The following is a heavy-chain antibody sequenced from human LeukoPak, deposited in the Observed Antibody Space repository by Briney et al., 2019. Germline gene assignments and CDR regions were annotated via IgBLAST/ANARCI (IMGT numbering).Heavy chain of an antibody. CDR3: ARAGIVGANGPFDY. V-gene: IGHV1-69*05. D-gene: IGHD1-26*01. Sequence: SVKVSCKASGGTFSSYAISWVRHAPGQGLEWMGGIIPIFGTANYAQKFQGRVTITTDESTRTAYMELSSLRSEDTAVYYCARAGIVGANGPFDYWGQGTLVTVSS. CDR2: IIPIFGTA. J-gene: IGHJ4*02. CDR1: GGTFSSYA.